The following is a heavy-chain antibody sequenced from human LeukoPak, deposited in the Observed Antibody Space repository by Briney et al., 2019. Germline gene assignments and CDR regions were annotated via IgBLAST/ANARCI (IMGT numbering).Heavy chain of an antibody. D-gene: IGHD3-22*01. J-gene: IGHJ5*02. CDR2: IIPVIDIA. CDR1: GGTFNTYV. Sequence: SVKVSCKASGGTFNTYVFTWVRQAPGQGLEWMGKIIPVIDIAKYAQKFRGRVTITADKSTSTAYMELSSLRSEDSAVYYCARDNYDSSGNWFDPWGQGTLVTVSS. V-gene: IGHV1-69*04. CDR3: ARDNYDSSGNWFDP.